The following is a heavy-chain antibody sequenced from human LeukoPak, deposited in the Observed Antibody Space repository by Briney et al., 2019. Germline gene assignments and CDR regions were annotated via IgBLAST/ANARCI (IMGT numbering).Heavy chain of an antibody. CDR3: ARHYDAGKDDAFHI. V-gene: IGHV1-24*01. Sequence: ASVKVSCKVSGYTLTELSMHWVRQAPGKGLEWMGGFDPEDGETIYAQKFQGRVTMTEDTSTDTAYMELSSLRSEDTAVYYCARHYDAGKDDAFHIWGQGTMVTVSS. J-gene: IGHJ3*02. CDR2: FDPEDGET. D-gene: IGHD3-10*01. CDR1: GYTLTELS.